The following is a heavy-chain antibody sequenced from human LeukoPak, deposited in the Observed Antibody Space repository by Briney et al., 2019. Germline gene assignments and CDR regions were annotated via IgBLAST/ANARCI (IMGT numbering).Heavy chain of an antibody. CDR1: GGTFSSYT. CDR2: IIPILGIA. Sequence: SVKVSCKASGGTFSSYTISWVRQAPGQGLEWMGRIIPILGIANYAQKFQGRVTITADKSTSTAYMELSSLRSEDTAVYYCARGGSYDSSGYLDAFDIWGQGTMVTVSS. V-gene: IGHV1-69*02. J-gene: IGHJ3*02. D-gene: IGHD3-22*01. CDR3: ARGGSYDSSGYLDAFDI.